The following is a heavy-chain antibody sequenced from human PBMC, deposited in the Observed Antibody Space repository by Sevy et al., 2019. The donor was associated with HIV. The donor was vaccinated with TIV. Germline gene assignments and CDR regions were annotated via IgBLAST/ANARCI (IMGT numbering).Heavy chain of an antibody. J-gene: IGHJ4*02. CDR3: ARLPQWPGPSFDS. V-gene: IGHV4-39*01. CDR1: GGSMRSSHY. CDR2: IYNVGNT. Sequence: SETLSLTCTVSGGSMRSSHYWGWIRQPPGKGLEWIGSIYNVGNTYYNPSLKTRGTISVDTSMNQFSLRLTSVTAADTAVYYCARLPQWPGPSFDSWGQGTLVTVSS. D-gene: IGHD6-19*01.